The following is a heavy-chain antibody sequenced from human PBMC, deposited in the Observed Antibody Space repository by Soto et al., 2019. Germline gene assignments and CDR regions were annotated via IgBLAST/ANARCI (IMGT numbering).Heavy chain of an antibody. CDR2: INQDGSEK. Sequence: GSLRLSCAASGFTFSSYWMDWVRQAPGKGLEWVANINQDGSEKHYVDSVKGRFTISRDNAKNSLYLQMSSLTAEDSALYYCSRSLDYWGQGSRVTVSS. CDR1: GFTFSSYW. V-gene: IGHV3-7*01. J-gene: IGHJ4*02. CDR3: SRSLDY.